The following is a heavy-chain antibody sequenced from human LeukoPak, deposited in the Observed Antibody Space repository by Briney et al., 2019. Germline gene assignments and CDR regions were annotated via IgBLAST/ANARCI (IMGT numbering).Heavy chain of an antibody. CDR3: ARDPDGSGSYYNPFDY. CDR1: GFTFSSHA. V-gene: IGHV3-48*04. CDR2: VSSSGGTI. D-gene: IGHD3-10*01. Sequence: HPGGSLRLSCAASGFTFSSHAMSWVRQASGKGLEWVSYVSSSGGTISYADSVKGRFSISRDNAKNSLYLQMNSLRAEDTAVYYCARDPDGSGSYYNPFDYWGQGTLVTVSS. J-gene: IGHJ4*02.